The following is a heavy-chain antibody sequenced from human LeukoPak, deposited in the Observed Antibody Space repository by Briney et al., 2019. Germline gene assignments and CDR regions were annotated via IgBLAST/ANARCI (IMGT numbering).Heavy chain of an antibody. CDR3: TSTYYYGSGSYSPFDY. CDR2: IKSKTDGGTT. V-gene: IGHV3-15*01. CDR1: GFTFSNAW. Sequence: GGSLRLSCVASGFTFSNAWMSWVRQAPGKGLEWVGRIKSKTDGGTTDYAAPVKGRFSISRDDSKNTLYPQMNSLKTEDTAVYYCTSTYYYGSGSYSPFDYWGQGTLVTVSS. D-gene: IGHD3-10*01. J-gene: IGHJ4*02.